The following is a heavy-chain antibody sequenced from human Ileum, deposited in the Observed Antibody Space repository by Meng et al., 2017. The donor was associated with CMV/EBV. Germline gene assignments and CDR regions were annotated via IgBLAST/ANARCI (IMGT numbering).Heavy chain of an antibody. Sequence: ISSSSDYWGWIRQPPGKGLEWLGSMSYSGSTFYNPSIKSRVTIAVDTSKNQFSLKVNSVTAADTAVYYCARHVLRFLEWSPNKWFDPWGQGTLVTVSS. CDR2: MSYSGST. CDR1: ISSSSDY. J-gene: IGHJ5*02. V-gene: IGHV4-39*01. D-gene: IGHD3-3*01. CDR3: ARHVLRFLEWSPNKWFDP.